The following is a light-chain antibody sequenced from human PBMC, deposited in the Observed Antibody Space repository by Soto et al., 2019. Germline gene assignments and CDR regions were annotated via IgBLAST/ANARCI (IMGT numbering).Light chain of an antibody. V-gene: IGKV3-15*01. CDR2: GAS. Sequence: EIVMTQSPATLSVSPGERATLSCRASQSVSSNLAWYQQKPGHAPRLLIYGASTRATGIPARFSGSGSGTEFTLTISSLQSEDVAVYYCQQYNHWPRTFGQGTKV. CDR3: QQYNHWPRT. J-gene: IGKJ1*01. CDR1: QSVSSN.